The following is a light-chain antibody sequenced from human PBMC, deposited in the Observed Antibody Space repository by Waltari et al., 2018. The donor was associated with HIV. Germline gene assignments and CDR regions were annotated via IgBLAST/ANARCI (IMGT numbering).Light chain of an antibody. CDR1: QSVNSN. J-gene: IGKJ2*02. CDR2: GTS. CDR3: QQSFSTPST. Sequence: EILMTQSPATLSESPGERATLSCRASQSVNSNLAWYQQKPGQTPRLLIYGTSTRATDIPARFSGSGSGTDFTLTISSLQPEDFATYYCQQSFSTPSTFGQGTKLEI. V-gene: IGKV3-15*01.